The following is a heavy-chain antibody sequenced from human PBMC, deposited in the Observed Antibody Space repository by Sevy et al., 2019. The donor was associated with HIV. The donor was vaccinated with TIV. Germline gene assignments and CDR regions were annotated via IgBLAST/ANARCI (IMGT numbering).Heavy chain of an antibody. CDR2: IYAGGST. J-gene: IGHJ4*02. CDR1: GFAVSSNY. CDR3: ARDHYDSLWGSYWYYFDY. V-gene: IGHV3-53*01. Sequence: GGSLRLSCAASGFAVSSNYMSWVRQAPGKGLEWVSVIYAGGSTYYADSVKGRFTISRDNSKNTVYLQMNSLRAEDTAVYYFARDHYDSLWGSYWYYFDYWGQGTLVTVSS. D-gene: IGHD3-16*01.